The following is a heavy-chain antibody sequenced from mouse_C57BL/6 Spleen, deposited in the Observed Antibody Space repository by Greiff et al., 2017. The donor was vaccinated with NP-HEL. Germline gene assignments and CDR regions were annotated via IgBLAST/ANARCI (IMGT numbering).Heavy chain of an antibody. Sequence: EVMLVESEGGLVQPGSSMKLSCTASGFTFSDYYMAWVRQVPEKGLEWVANINYDGSSTYYLDSLKSRFIISRDNAKNILYLQMSSLKSEDTATYYCARVRSGPFDYWGQGTTLTVSS. D-gene: IGHD3-2*02. CDR2: INYDGSST. CDR3: ARVRSGPFDY. CDR1: GFTFSDYY. V-gene: IGHV5-16*01. J-gene: IGHJ2*01.